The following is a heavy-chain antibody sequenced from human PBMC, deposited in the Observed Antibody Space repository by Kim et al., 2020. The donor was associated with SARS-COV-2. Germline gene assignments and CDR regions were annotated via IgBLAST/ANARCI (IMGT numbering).Heavy chain of an antibody. CDR3: ARLPFLDRPTSRHAFYF. CDR1: GGSISRYY. Sequence: SETLSLTCTVSGGSISRYYWNWIRQPPGKGLEWIGNIYYSGTTKYNPSLKSRVTISVDASKNQLSLKRSSLTAADTAGSDCARLPFLDRPTSRHAFYFWG. V-gene: IGHV4-59*08. D-gene: IGHD1-26*01. CDR2: IYYSGTT. J-gene: IGHJ3*01.